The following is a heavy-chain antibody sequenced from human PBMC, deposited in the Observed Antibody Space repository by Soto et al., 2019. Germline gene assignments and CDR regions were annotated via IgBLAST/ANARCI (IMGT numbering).Heavy chain of an antibody. CDR2: IIPIFGTT. CDR1: GGTFSSYA. V-gene: IGHV1-69*12. J-gene: IGHJ2*01. Sequence: QVQLVQSGAGVKKPGSSVKVSCKASGGTFSSYAISWVRQAPGQGLEWMGGIIPIFGTTNYAQKFQGRVTITADESTSTAYMELSSLRSEDTAMYYCARVVTVVKSFHYWYFDLWGRGTLVTVSS. CDR3: ARVVTVVKSFHYWYFDL. D-gene: IGHD2-15*01.